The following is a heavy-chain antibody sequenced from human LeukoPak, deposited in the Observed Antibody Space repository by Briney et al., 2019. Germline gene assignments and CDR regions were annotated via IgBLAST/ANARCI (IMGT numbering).Heavy chain of an antibody. J-gene: IGHJ4*02. Sequence: GSLKLSRAASGFTFHSYNLNWVRQAPGKGLEWVSYISSSSSTIYYADSVKGRFTISRDNAKNSLYLQMNSLRAEDTAVYYCARDLTAGDPYWGQGTLVTVSS. V-gene: IGHV3-48*01. CDR3: ARDLTAGDPY. D-gene: IGHD4-17*01. CDR2: ISSSSSTI. CDR1: GFTFHSYN.